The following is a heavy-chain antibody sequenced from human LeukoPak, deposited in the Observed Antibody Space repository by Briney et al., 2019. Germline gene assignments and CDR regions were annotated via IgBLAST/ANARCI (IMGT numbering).Heavy chain of an antibody. CDR1: GFTFSSYA. CDR2: ISGSGGST. Sequence: GGSLRLSCAASGFTFSSYAMGWVRQAPGKGLEWVSAISGSGGSTYYADSVKGRFTICRDNCKNTLYLQMNRLRAEDTAVYYCAEEPNDYGDYGWYMDVWGKGTTVTISS. J-gene: IGHJ6*03. CDR3: AEEPNDYGDYGWYMDV. V-gene: IGHV3-23*01. D-gene: IGHD4-17*01.